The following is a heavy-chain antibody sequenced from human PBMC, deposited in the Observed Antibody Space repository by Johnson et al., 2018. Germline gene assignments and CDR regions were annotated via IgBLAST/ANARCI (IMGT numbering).Heavy chain of an antibody. CDR1: GFSFHVYS. Sequence: LVESGGGLVKPGGSLRLSCEASGFSFHVYSLTWVRQAPGKGLEWVSFIGAGSVHIHYADSVRGRFTISRDNAKNSRYLQMSALRVEDTAIYFCARGQWRVPGYQYYMDVWGKGTTVTVSS. V-gene: IGHV3-21*06. D-gene: IGHD6-19*01. CDR2: IGAGSVHI. CDR3: ARGQWRVPGYQYYMDV. J-gene: IGHJ6*03.